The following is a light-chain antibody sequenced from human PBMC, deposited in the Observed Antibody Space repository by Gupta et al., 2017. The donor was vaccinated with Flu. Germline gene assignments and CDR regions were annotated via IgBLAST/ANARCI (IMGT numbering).Light chain of an antibody. J-gene: IGKJ3*01. V-gene: IGKV3-20*01. CDR1: KSFSYFF. Sequence: ERATLSCRASKSFSYFFLDLYQQKPGQAPRLFIDGACSRAIGIRDRFSGSGAESAFTIIISRVEHDGVAVYYCHQHSISLAFGPGTKVDIK. CDR3: HQHSISLA. CDR2: GAC.